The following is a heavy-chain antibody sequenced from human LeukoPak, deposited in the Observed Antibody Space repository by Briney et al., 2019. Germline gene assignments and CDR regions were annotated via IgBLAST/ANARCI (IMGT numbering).Heavy chain of an antibody. J-gene: IGHJ4*02. V-gene: IGHV1-69*01. D-gene: IGHD3-9*01. CDR3: AMGYDILTGFGY. Sequence: SVKVSCKASGGTFSSYAISWVRQAPGQGLEWMGGIIPIFGTANYAQKFQGRVTITADESTSTAYMELSSLRSEDTAVYYCAMGYDILTGFGYWGQGTLVTVSS. CDR1: GGTFSSYA. CDR2: IIPIFGTA.